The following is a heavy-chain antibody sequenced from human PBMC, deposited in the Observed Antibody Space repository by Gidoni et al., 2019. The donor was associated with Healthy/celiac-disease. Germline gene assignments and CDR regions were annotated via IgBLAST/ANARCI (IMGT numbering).Heavy chain of an antibody. CDR1: GYSFTSYW. D-gene: IGHD5-18*01. CDR2: IDPSDSYT. J-gene: IGHJ3*02. CDR3: AIPFGEQLWSQEYAFDI. Sequence: EVQLVQSGAAVKQPGESLRISCTGSGYSFTSYWISWVRQMPGKGLEWMGRIDPSDSYTNYSPSFQGHVTISADKSISTAYLQWSSLKASDTAMYYCAIPFGEQLWSQEYAFDIWGQGTMVTVSS. V-gene: IGHV5-10-1*03.